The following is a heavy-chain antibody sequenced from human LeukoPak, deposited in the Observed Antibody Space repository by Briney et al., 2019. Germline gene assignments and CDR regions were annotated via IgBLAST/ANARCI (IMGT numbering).Heavy chain of an antibody. Sequence: LKPSETLSLTCAVYGGSFSGYYWSWIRQPPGKGLEWIGEINHSGSTNYNPSLKSRVTISVDTSKNQFSLKLSSVTAADTAVYYCASYELNRPFDYWGQGTLVTVSS. CDR3: ASYELNRPFDY. D-gene: IGHD1-7*01. CDR2: INHSGST. J-gene: IGHJ4*02. V-gene: IGHV4-34*01. CDR1: GGSFSGYY.